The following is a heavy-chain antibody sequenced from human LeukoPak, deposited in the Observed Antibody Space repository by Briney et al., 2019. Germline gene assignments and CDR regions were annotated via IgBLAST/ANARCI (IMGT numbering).Heavy chain of an antibody. CDR2: FDHEDDEI. CDR3: ATVSVRGVTIDY. CDR1: GCTLNELP. D-gene: IGHD3-10*02. Sequence: ASVKVSCKVSGCTLNELPIHWVRQAPGKGLEWMGGFDHEDDEIVYAQKFQGRVTMTEDTSTDTAYMQLSSLRSEATAVYYCATVSVRGVTIDYWGQGTLVTVSS. J-gene: IGHJ4*02. V-gene: IGHV1-24*01.